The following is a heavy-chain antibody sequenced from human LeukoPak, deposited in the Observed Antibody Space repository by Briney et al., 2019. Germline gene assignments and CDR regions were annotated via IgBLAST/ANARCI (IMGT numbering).Heavy chain of an antibody. J-gene: IGHJ4*02. V-gene: IGHV3-66*02. CDR2: IYSGGST. CDR3: ARSPPGIEVTNFDY. Sequence: GGSLRLSCAASGFTVSSNYMSWVRQAPGKGLEWVSVIYSGGSTYYADSVKGRFTISRDNSKNTLYLQMNSLRAEDTAVYYCARSPPGIEVTNFDYWGQGTLVTVSS. D-gene: IGHD4-17*01. CDR1: GFTVSSNY.